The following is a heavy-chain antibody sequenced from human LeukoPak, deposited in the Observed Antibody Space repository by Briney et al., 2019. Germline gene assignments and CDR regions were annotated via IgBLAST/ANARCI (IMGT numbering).Heavy chain of an antibody. D-gene: IGHD3-10*01. CDR1: GGSISGYY. Sequence: PSETLSLTCTVSGGSISGYYWNWIRQPPGKGLEWIGYIYYSGSTYYNPSLKSRVTISVDTSKNQFSLKPSSVTAADTAVYYCARDRRGAMVRGVFDYWGQGTLVTVSS. CDR3: ARDRRGAMVRGVFDY. CDR2: IYYSGST. J-gene: IGHJ4*02. V-gene: IGHV4-30-4*08.